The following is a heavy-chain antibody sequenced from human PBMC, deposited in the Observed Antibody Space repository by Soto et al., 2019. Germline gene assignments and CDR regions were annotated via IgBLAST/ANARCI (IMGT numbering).Heavy chain of an antibody. CDR1: GDSVSSDRAA. CDR3: ARVRGISSRWHSNGFDP. CDR2: TYYRSKWYN. Sequence: PSQTLSLTYAISGDSVSSDRAAWNWIRQSPSKGLEWLGRTYYRSKWYNDYAVSVKSRIIINPDTSKNQFSLQLNSVTPEDTAVYYCARVRGISSRWHSNGFDPWGQTTLVTVSS. J-gene: IGHJ5*02. D-gene: IGHD6-19*01. V-gene: IGHV6-1*01.